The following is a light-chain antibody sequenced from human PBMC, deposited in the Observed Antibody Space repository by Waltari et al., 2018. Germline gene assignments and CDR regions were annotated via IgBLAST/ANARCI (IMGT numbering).Light chain of an antibody. J-gene: IGKJ4*01. CDR1: QTVRTTY. V-gene: IGKV3-20*01. CDR2: GAS. CDR3: QQYDISPLT. Sequence: EIVLTQSPGTLSLSPGERATLYCRASQTVRTTYLALYQQKPGQAPTLLIYGASSRATCIPDRFSGSGSGTDFSLTISSREPEDFAVYYCQQYDISPLTFGGGTKVEIK.